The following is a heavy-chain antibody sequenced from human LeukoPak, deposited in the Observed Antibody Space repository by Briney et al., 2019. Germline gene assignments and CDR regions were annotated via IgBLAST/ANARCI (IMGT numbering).Heavy chain of an antibody. D-gene: IGHD6-13*01. V-gene: IGHV4-59*01. CDR3: ARVSSYSSSWELYYYYYYMDV. CDR1: GGSISSYY. J-gene: IGHJ6*03. CDR2: IYYSGST. Sequence: PSETLSLTCTVSGGSISSYYWSWIRQPPGKGLEWIGYIYYSGSTNYNSSLKSRVTISVDTSKNQFSLKLSSVTAADTAVYYCARVSSYSSSWELYYYYYYMDVWGKGTTVTISS.